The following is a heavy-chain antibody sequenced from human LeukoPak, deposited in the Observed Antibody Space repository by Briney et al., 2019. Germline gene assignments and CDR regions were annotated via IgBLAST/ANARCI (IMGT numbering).Heavy chain of an antibody. Sequence: GGPLRLSCAASGFTFDDYAMHWVRQAPGKGLEWVSLISGDGGSTYYADSVKGRFTISRDNSKNSLYLQMNSLRTEDTALYYCAKDIGILTGKIPDYWGQGTLVTVSS. D-gene: IGHD3-9*01. CDR2: ISGDGGST. CDR1: GFTFDDYA. J-gene: IGHJ4*02. V-gene: IGHV3-43*02. CDR3: AKDIGILTGKIPDY.